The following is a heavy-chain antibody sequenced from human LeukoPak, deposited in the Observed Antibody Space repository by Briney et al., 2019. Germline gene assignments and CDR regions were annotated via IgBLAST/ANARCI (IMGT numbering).Heavy chain of an antibody. D-gene: IGHD2-8*01. CDR1: GFTFSSYS. V-gene: IGHV3-48*01. Sequence: PGGSLRLSCAASGFTFSSYSMNWVRQAPGKGLEWVSYISSSSSSTIYYADSVKGRFTISRDNAKNSLYLQMNSLRAEDTAVYYCARDRGYCTNGVCRQGPLDAFDIWGRGTMVTVSS. J-gene: IGHJ3*02. CDR2: ISSSSSSTI. CDR3: ARDRGYCTNGVCRQGPLDAFDI.